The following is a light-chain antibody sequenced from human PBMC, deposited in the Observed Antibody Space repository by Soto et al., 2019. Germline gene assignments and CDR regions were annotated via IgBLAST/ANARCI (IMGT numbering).Light chain of an antibody. V-gene: IGKV3-15*01. CDR1: QSVSSN. J-gene: IGKJ5*01. Sequence: IVLTQSPATLSVSPGDRAPLSCRASQSVSSNLAWHQQRPGQAPRLLIYGASTRATGIPARFSGSGSGTEFTLTISSLQSEDFAVYYCQQYNNWPPITFGQGTRLEI. CDR3: QQYNNWPPIT. CDR2: GAS.